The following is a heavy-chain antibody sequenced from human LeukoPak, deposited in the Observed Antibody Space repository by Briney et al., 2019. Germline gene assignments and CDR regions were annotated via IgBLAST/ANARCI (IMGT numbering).Heavy chain of an antibody. CDR1: GGSISSYY. Sequence: SETLSITCTVSGGSISSYYLSWIRQPPGKGLEWIGYIYYSGSTNYNPSLKSRVTISVDTSKNQFSLKLSSVTAADTAVYYCARAGGARPRYFVYWGQGTLVTVSS. D-gene: IGHD6-6*01. CDR3: ARAGGARPRYFVY. V-gene: IGHV4-59*01. J-gene: IGHJ4*02. CDR2: IYYSGST.